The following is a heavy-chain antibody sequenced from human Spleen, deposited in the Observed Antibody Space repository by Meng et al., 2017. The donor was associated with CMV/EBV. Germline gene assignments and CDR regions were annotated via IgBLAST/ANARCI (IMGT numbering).Heavy chain of an antibody. D-gene: IGHD5-18*01. CDR3: ARSDGRIAPGHY. Sequence: QVPLQQWGAGLLKPSETLSLTCAVYGGSFSGYYWSWIRQPPGKGLEWIGEINHSGSTNYNPSLKNRVTISVDTSKNQFSLKLSSVTAADTAVYYCARSDGRIAPGHYWGQGTLVT. V-gene: IGHV4-34*01. J-gene: IGHJ4*02. CDR1: GGSFSGYY. CDR2: INHSGST.